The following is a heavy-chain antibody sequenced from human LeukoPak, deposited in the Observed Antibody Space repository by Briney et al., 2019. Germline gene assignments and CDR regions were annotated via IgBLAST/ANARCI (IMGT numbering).Heavy chain of an antibody. CDR1: GDSVSSNGAS. Sequence: SQTLSLTCAISGDSVSSNGASWNWIRQSPSRGLEWLGRTYYRSQQWHSDYAPSVKGRLTLNPDTSKNQFSLQLNSMTPEDTAVYYCGRGTDFGVVTHWGQGTLVTVSS. D-gene: IGHD3-3*01. V-gene: IGHV6-1*01. CDR3: GRGTDFGVVTH. CDR2: TYYRSQQWHS. J-gene: IGHJ4*02.